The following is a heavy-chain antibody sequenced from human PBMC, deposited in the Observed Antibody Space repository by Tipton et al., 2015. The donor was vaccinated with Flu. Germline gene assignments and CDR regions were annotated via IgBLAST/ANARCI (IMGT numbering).Heavy chain of an antibody. Sequence: SLRLSCAASEFTFSSYSMNWVRQAPGKGLEWVSSISSTSSFIYYGDSVKGRFTISRDDSKSIAYLQMDSLKTDDTAVYYCCRDRTFSCGLDSWGQGTLVTVSS. V-gene: IGHV3-21*03. CDR2: ISSTSSFI. CDR3: CRDRTFSCGLDS. CDR1: EFTFSSYS. J-gene: IGHJ4*02. D-gene: IGHD5-18*01.